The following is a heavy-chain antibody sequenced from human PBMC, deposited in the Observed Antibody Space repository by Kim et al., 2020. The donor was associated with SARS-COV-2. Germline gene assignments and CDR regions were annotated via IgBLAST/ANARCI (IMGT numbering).Heavy chain of an antibody. CDR1: GGTFSSYA. CDR3: ARGGFMVRGMTPTSYYYGMDV. Sequence: SVKVSCKASGGTFSSYAISWVRQAPGQGLEWMGGIIPIFGTANYAQKFQGRVTITADKSTSTAYMELSSLRSEDTAVYYCARGGFMVRGMTPTSYYYGMDVWGQGTTVTVSS. CDR2: IIPIFGTA. D-gene: IGHD3-10*01. J-gene: IGHJ6*02. V-gene: IGHV1-69*06.